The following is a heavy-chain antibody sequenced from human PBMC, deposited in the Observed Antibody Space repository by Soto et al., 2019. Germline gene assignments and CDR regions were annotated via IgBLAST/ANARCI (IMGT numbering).Heavy chain of an antibody. Sequence: ASVKVSCKASGYTFTGYYMHWVRQAPGQGLEWMGWINPNSGGTNYAQKFQGWVTMTRDTSISTAYMELSRLRSDDTAVYYCARAGYYYDSSGYSYYFDYWGQGTLVTV. CDR1: GYTFTGYY. J-gene: IGHJ4*02. V-gene: IGHV1-2*04. D-gene: IGHD3-22*01. CDR3: ARAGYYYDSSGYSYYFDY. CDR2: INPNSGGT.